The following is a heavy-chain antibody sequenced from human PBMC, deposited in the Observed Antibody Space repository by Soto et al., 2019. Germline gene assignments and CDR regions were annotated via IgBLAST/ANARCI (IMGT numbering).Heavy chain of an antibody. CDR3: ARRPYYYDSPGPPR. V-gene: IGHV4-39*01. CDR2: IYYRGST. Sequence: PSETLSLTCTVSGGSLTSYYWDWIRQPPGKGLEWIGSIYYRGSTYYNPSLQSRVTISVDTSKNQFSLKLSSVTAADTAVYYCARRPYYYDSPGPPRWGQGTLVTVSS. D-gene: IGHD3-9*01. CDR1: GGSLTSYY. J-gene: IGHJ4*02.